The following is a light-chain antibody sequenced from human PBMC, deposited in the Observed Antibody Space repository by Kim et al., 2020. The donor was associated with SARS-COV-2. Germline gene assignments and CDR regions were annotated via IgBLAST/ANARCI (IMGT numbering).Light chain of an antibody. J-gene: IGKJ1*01. CDR3: QQYGSSLT. Sequence: LSPGESATLSCRASQTVSSRSLAWYQQKPGQAPRLLIYGASNRATGIPDRFSGSGSGTDFTLTISRLEPEDFAVYHCQQYGSSLTFGQGTKVEIK. CDR2: GAS. CDR1: QTVSSRS. V-gene: IGKV3-20*01.